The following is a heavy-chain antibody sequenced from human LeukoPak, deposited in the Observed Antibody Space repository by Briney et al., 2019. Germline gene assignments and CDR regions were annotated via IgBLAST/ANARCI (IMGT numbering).Heavy chain of an antibody. CDR1: GGTFSSYA. V-gene: IGHV1-69*05. CDR3: ARDKLVDIVATITTGYFDY. Sequence: SVKVSCKASGGTFSSYAISWVRQAPGQGLEWMGGIIPIFGTANYAQKFQGRVTITTDESTSTAYMELSSLRSEDTAVYYCARDKLVDIVATITTGYFDYWGQGTLVTVSS. CDR2: IIPIFGTA. J-gene: IGHJ4*02. D-gene: IGHD5-12*01.